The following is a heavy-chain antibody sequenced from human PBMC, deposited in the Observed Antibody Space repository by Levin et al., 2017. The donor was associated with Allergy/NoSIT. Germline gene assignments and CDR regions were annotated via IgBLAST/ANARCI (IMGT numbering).Heavy chain of an antibody. J-gene: IGHJ4*02. CDR1: GFTFSITW. Sequence: KAGGSLRLSCAASGFTFSITWMSWVRQAPGKGLEWVGRIRSKGAGGTTDYAAPVRGRFTISRDDSKSTLYLQMNSLETGDTGVYYCAREPHFSDWGQGTLVTVSS. CDR2: IRSKGAGGTT. D-gene: IGHD1-14*01. V-gene: IGHV3-15*01. CDR3: AREPHFSD.